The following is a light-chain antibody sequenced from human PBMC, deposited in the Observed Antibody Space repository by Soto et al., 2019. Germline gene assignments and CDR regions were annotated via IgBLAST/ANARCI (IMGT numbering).Light chain of an antibody. Sequence: EIVLTQSPGTLSLSPGERATFSCRASQSVSNSSLAWYHQKPGQAPRLLLFAASRRATGIPDTFSGSGSGTDFTLTIGRLEPEDFAVYYCQLYGNSPMYTFGQGTRLEIK. J-gene: IGKJ2*01. CDR2: AAS. CDR1: QSVSNSS. V-gene: IGKV3-20*01. CDR3: QLYGNSPMYT.